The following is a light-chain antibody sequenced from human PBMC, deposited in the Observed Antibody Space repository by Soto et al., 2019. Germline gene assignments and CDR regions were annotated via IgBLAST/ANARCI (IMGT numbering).Light chain of an antibody. CDR2: AAS. Sequence: DIQITQSPSSLSASIGDRVTITCRASQGINSFLAWYQQKPGKVPKLLIYAASTLQSGVPSRFRGSGSGTDFTLTISSLQPEDAATYYCQKYNSAPRTFGQGTKVDIK. J-gene: IGKJ1*01. CDR3: QKYNSAPRT. CDR1: QGINSF. V-gene: IGKV1-27*01.